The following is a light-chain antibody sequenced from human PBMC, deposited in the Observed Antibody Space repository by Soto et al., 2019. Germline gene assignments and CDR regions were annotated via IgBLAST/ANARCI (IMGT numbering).Light chain of an antibody. J-gene: IGKJ5*01. CDR1: QSIYKW. CDR2: TAS. CDR3: QQAASFPIT. V-gene: IGKV1-12*01. Sequence: DIQMTQSPSSVSASIGDRVTISCRASQSIYKWLVWYQQKPGKAPKLLIYTASSLQSGVPSRFSGSGSGTDFTLTINGLQPEDFATYYCQQAASFPITFGQGTRWRL.